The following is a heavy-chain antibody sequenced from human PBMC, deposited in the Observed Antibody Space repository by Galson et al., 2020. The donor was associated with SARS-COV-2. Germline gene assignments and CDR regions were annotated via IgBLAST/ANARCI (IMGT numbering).Heavy chain of an antibody. CDR1: GVSFSGYY. CDR3: ARRPFSHTSGYYYSFDY. J-gene: IGHJ4*02. V-gene: IGHV4-34*01. D-gene: IGHD3-22*01. Sequence: SETLSLTCAVYGVSFSGYYWSWIRQPPGKGLEWIGEVNHSGSTKYNPSLKSRVTISVDTSKNQLSLKLSSVSAADTAVYYCARRPFSHTSGYYYSFDYWGQGTLVTVSS. CDR2: VNHSGST.